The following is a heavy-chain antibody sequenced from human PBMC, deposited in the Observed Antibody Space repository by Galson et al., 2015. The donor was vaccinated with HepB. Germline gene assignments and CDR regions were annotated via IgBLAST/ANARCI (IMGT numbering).Heavy chain of an antibody. Sequence: SETLSLTCAVYGGSFSGYYWTWIRQPPGKGLEWIGEINHSGSTYYNPSLKSRVTISVDTSKNQFSLKLSSVTAADTAVYYCARHPVQADSGYFLDYWGQGTLVTVSS. CDR3: ARHPVQADSGYFLDY. CDR2: INHSGST. CDR1: GGSFSGYY. J-gene: IGHJ4*02. V-gene: IGHV4-34*01. D-gene: IGHD5-12*01.